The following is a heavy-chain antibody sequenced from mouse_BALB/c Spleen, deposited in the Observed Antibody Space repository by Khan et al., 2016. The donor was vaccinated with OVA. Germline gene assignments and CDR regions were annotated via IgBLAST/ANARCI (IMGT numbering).Heavy chain of an antibody. V-gene: IGHV5-6*01. CDR3: AMYLTGSIVY. J-gene: IGHJ3*01. Sequence: EVQLVESGGDLVKPGGSLKLSCAASGFTFSSYSMSWVRQTPDKRLEWVTTISSVGDYTYYPDSVKGRFTISRDNAKNTLYLQMSSLKSEDTAMYYCAMYLTGSIVYWGQGTLVTVSA. CDR2: ISSVGDYT. D-gene: IGHD4-1*01. CDR1: GFTFSSYS.